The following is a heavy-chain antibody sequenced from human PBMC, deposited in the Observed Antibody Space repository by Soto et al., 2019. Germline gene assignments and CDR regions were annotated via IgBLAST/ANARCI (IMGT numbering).Heavy chain of an antibody. Sequence: GASVKVSCKASGYTFTSYAMHWVRQAPGQRLEWMGWINAGNGNTKYSQKFQGRVTITRDTSASTAYMELCSLRSEDTAVYYCARDRRITIFGVVSDPQAWFDPWGQGTLVTVSS. J-gene: IGHJ5*02. V-gene: IGHV1-3*01. CDR3: ARDRRITIFGVVSDPQAWFDP. CDR1: GYTFTSYA. CDR2: INAGNGNT. D-gene: IGHD3-3*01.